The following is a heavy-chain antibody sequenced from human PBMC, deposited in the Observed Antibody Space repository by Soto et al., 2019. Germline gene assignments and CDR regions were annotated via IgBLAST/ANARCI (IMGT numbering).Heavy chain of an antibody. CDR3: ARDRGAVAGTRYYYGMDV. D-gene: IGHD6-13*01. J-gene: IGHJ6*02. V-gene: IGHV3-33*01. Sequence: QVQLVESGGGVVQPGRSLRLSCAASGFTFSSYGMHWVRQAPGKGLEWVAVIWYDGTNKYYADSVKGRFTISRDNSKNTLYLQRNSLKAEDTALYYCARDRGAVAGTRYYYGMDVWGQGTTVTVSS. CDR1: GFTFSSYG. CDR2: IWYDGTNK.